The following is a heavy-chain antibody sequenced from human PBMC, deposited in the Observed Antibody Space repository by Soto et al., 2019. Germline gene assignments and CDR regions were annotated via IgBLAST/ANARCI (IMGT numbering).Heavy chain of an antibody. Sequence: QVQLVESGGGVVQPGRSLRLSCAASGFTFSSYGMHWVRQAPGKGLEWVAVISYDGSNKYYADSVKGRFTISRDNSKNPLYLQMKRRRAEDTAVYYCARSSARYVDTAPVPDWGQGTLVTVSS. CDR3: ARSSARYVDTAPVPD. J-gene: IGHJ4*02. CDR1: GFTFSSYG. CDR2: ISYDGSNK. V-gene: IGHV3-30*03. D-gene: IGHD5-18*01.